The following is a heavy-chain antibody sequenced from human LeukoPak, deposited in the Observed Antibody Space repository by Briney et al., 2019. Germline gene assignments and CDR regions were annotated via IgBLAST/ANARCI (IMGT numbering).Heavy chain of an antibody. J-gene: IGHJ4*02. CDR3: AKGPVSAIVGAYTLDY. D-gene: IGHD1-26*01. CDR1: GFTFSNYA. CDR2: INGSTGST. Sequence: GGSLRLSCAASGFTFSNYAMNWVRQAPGKGLEWVSLINGSTGSTYYADSVKGRFSISRDNSKNTVYLQMNSLRVEDTAVYYCAKGPVSAIVGAYTLDYWGQGTLVTVSS. V-gene: IGHV3-23*01.